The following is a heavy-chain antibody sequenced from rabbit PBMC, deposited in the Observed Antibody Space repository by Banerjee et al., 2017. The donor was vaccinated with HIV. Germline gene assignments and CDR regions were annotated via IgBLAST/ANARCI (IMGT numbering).Heavy chain of an antibody. J-gene: IGHJ6*01. CDR3: ARDWDL. CDR2: IWTVSGST. CDR1: GSDISSYS. Sequence: QQQLEESGGGLVKPGGTLTLTCTASGSDISSYSMCWVRQAPGKGLEWIACIWTVSGSTWYASWAKGRFTISKTSSTTVTLQMTSLTAADTATYFCARDWDLWGPGTLVTVS. V-gene: IGHV1S45*01.